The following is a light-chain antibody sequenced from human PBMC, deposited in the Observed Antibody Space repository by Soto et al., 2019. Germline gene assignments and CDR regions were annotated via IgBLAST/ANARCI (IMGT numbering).Light chain of an antibody. Sequence: QSVLTQPPSASGSPGQSVAISCTGTSSDVGGYNYVSWYQQHPGKAPKLMIYEVSKRPSGVPDRFSGSKSGNTASLTVSRIQAEDEADYYCSSYVGSNNFYVFGTGTKVTVL. CDR3: SSYVGSNNFYV. J-gene: IGLJ1*01. CDR2: EVS. V-gene: IGLV2-8*01. CDR1: SSDVGGYNY.